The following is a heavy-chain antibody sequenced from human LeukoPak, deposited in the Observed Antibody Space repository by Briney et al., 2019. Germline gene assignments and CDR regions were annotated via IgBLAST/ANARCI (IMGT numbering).Heavy chain of an antibody. CDR2: IYPDDSET. D-gene: IGHD5-12*01. Sequence: ESLKISCKASGYRFANYWIGWVRQLPAKGREWMGIIYPDDSETRYSPSFQGLVTISADKSISTASLQWSSLKASDTAMYYCARQRATDRDYWGQGTLVTVSS. V-gene: IGHV5-51*01. CDR3: ARQRATDRDY. J-gene: IGHJ4*02. CDR1: GYRFANYW.